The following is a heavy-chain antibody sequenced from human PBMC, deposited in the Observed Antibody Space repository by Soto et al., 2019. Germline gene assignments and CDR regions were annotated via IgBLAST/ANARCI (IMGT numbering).Heavy chain of an antibody. CDR1: GFTFSSYA. J-gene: IGHJ3*02. CDR2: ISYDGSNK. CDR3: ARANGYQPLLYAFDI. Sequence: PVGSLRLSCAASGFTFSSYAMHWVRQAPCKGLEWVAVISYDGSNKYYADSVKGRFTISRDNSKNTLYLQMNSLRAEDTAVYYCARANGYQPLLYAFDIWGQGTMVTVSS. V-gene: IGHV3-30-3*01. D-gene: IGHD2-2*01.